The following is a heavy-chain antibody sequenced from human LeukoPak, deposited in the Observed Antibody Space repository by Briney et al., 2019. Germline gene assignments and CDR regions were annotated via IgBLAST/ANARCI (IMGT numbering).Heavy chain of an antibody. J-gene: IGHJ4*02. D-gene: IGHD6-19*01. CDR1: GFTFSSYS. CDR2: ISSSSSYI. V-gene: IGHV3-21*01. Sequence: PGGSLRLSCAASGFTFSSYSMNWVRQAQGKGLEWVSSISSSSSYIYYADSVKGRFTISRDNAKNSLYLQMNSLRAEDTAVYYCAREGAVAGQSSPFDYWGQGTLVTVSS. CDR3: AREGAVAGQSSPFDY.